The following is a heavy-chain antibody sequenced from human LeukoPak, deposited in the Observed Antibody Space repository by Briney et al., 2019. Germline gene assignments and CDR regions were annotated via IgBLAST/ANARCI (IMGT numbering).Heavy chain of an antibody. D-gene: IGHD4-17*01. J-gene: IGHJ5*02. CDR3: AKDPNYGS. CDR2: ITGSGSNT. CDR1: GFIFSNYV. Sequence: GGSLRLSCVASGFIFSNYVMSWVRQAPGKGLEWVSAITGSGSNTYYADSVKGRFTISRDNSKSTLYLLMNSLRAEDSAVYYCAKDPNYGSWGQGTLVTVSS. V-gene: IGHV3-23*01.